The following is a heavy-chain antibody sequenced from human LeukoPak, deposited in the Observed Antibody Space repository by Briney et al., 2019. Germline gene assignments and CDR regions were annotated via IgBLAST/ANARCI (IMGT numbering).Heavy chain of an antibody. V-gene: IGHV4-59*06. CDR2: IYYSGST. J-gene: IGHJ4*02. Sequence: SGGSLRLSCAASGFTFSSYAMHWVRQAPGKGLEWIGYIYYSGSTYYNPSLKSRLTISVDTSKNQFSLKVSSVTAADTAVYYCARRRGNTSGFQGYYFDYWGQGTLVTVSS. CDR3: ARRRGNTSGFQGYYFDY. CDR1: GFTFSSYA. D-gene: IGHD6-19*01.